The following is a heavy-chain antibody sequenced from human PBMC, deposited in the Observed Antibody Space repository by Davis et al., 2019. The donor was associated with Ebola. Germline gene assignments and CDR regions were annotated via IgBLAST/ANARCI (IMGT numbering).Heavy chain of an antibody. CDR1: GYTFSDYW. J-gene: IGHJ3*01. D-gene: IGHD6-19*01. V-gene: IGHV5-51*01. Sequence: GESLKISCRGSGYTFSDYWIGWVRQLPGGGLDWMAVIFPGDSETRYRPSFRGPVAISADTSINTAYLQWTSLRASDTGIYYCARRRGLAVVSDAFDLWGQGTMVTVSS. CDR2: IFPGDSET. CDR3: ARRRGLAVVSDAFDL.